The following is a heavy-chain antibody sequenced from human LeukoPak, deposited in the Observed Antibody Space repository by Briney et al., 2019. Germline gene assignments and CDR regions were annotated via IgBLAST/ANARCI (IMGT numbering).Heavy chain of an antibody. V-gene: IGHV1-69*01. CDR3: ARDVREYSSSSGRGWFDP. Sequence: SVKVSCKASGGTFSSYAISWVRQAPGQGLEWMGGIIPIFGTANYAQKFQGRVTITADESTSTAYMELSSLRSEDTAMYYCARDVREYSSSSGRGWFDPWGQGTLVTVSS. CDR1: GGTFSSYA. D-gene: IGHD6-6*01. CDR2: IIPIFGTA. J-gene: IGHJ5*02.